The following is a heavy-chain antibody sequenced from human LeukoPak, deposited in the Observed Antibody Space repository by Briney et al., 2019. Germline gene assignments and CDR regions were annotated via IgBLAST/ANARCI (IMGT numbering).Heavy chain of an antibody. V-gene: IGHV3-74*01. CDR2: LNSDGSTT. D-gene: IGHD4-17*01. CDR1: GFTFSSFW. Sequence: GGSLRLSCAASGFTFSSFWMHWVRQVPGKGLVWVSGLNSDGSTTGYADSVRGRFTISRDNAKSTLYLQMNSLRAEGTAVYYCARGGYGAHMGWGQGTLVTVSS. CDR3: ARGGYGAHMG. J-gene: IGHJ4*02.